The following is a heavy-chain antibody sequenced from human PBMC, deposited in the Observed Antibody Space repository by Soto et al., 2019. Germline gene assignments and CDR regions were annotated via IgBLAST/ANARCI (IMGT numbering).Heavy chain of an antibody. V-gene: IGHV1-8*01. CDR2: MNPNSDNT. CDR1: GYTFTSYD. Sequence: QVQLVQSGAEVKKPGASVKVSCKASGYTFTSYDINWVRQATGQGLEWMGWMNPNSDNTGYVQKFQGRVKMTGNTSVITPYTELSSLRSEEKDVYYCARESQSLIDYWGEGRLVTLSS. CDR3: ARESQSLIDY. J-gene: IGHJ4*02. D-gene: IGHD6-19*01.